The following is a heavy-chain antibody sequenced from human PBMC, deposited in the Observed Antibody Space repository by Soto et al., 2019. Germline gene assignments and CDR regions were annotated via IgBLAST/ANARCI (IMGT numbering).Heavy chain of an antibody. CDR3: VGESFYCFDY. CDR1: GITFSDHH. V-gene: IGHV3-72*01. J-gene: IGHJ4*02. D-gene: IGHD3-16*01. CDR2: SRKKAQSYTT. Sequence: EVQLVESGGGLVQPGGSLRLSCAASGITFSDHHMNWVHQAPGKGLEWVGRSRKKAQSYTTEYAASVQGRFTISRDDSKNSLFLQMSSLKTEDTAVYYCVGESFYCFDYWGQGTLATVSS.